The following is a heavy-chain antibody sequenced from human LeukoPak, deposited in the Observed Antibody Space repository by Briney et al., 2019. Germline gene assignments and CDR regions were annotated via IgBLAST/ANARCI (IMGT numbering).Heavy chain of an antibody. J-gene: IGHJ4*02. V-gene: IGHV1-8*01. D-gene: IGHD3-9*01. Sequence: ASVKVSCKASGYTFTSYDINWVRQATGQGLEWMGWMNPNSGNTGYAQKFQGRVTMTRNTSISTAYMELSSLRSEDTAVYYCARGRRDILTGYSYYFDYWGQGTLVTVSS. CDR1: GYTFTSYD. CDR2: MNPNSGNT. CDR3: ARGRRDILTGYSYYFDY.